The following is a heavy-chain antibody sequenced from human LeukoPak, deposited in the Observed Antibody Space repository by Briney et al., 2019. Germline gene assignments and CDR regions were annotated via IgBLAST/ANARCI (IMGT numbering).Heavy chain of an antibody. CDR2: ISSDGSNE. V-gene: IGHV3-30*03. D-gene: IGHD6-19*01. CDR3: ATDRASKGEQWLGYLSF. CDR1: GFTFSIYA. Sequence: GGSLRLSCAASGFTFSIYAMNWVRQAPGKGLEWVTVISSDGSNEYYADSVKGRFTISRDSSKNTLYLQMNSLRTEDTAVYYCATDRASKGEQWLGYLSFWGQGTLVTVSS. J-gene: IGHJ4*02.